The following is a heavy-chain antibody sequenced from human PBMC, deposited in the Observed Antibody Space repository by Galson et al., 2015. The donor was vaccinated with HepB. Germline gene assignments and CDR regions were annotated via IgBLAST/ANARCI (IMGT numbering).Heavy chain of an antibody. CDR1: GFTFSGSA. CDR2: ISSDSSYI. V-gene: IGHV3-21*01. CDR3: ARDPPLGAPFDY. D-gene: IGHD7-27*01. Sequence: SLRLSCAASGFTFSGSAIHWVRQAPGKGLEWVSSISSDSSYIYYADSVRGRFTISRDNAKKSLYLQMNSLRVEDTATYYCARDPPLGAPFDYWGQGTLVTVSS. J-gene: IGHJ4*02.